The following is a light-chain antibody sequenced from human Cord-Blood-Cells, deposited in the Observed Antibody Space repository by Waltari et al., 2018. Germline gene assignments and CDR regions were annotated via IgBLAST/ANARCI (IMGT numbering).Light chain of an antibody. CDR1: QSISSY. J-gene: IGKJ1*01. V-gene: IGKV1-39*01. CDR3: QQSYSTPRT. CDR2: AAS. Sequence: DLQMPPSPSSLSASVGDSVTITCRASQSISSYLNWYQQKPGNAPKLLIYAASSLQSGVPSRFSGSGSGTDFTLTISSLQPEDFATYYCQQSYSTPRTFGQGTKVEIK.